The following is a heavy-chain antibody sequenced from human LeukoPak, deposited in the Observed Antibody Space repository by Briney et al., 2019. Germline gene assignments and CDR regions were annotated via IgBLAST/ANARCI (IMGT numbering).Heavy chain of an antibody. J-gene: IGHJ5*02. CDR1: GFTFSNYW. CDR3: ARDEDYSSSGANWFDP. V-gene: IGHV3-74*01. CDR2: INSDGSRT. Sequence: PGGSLRLSCAASGFTFSNYWMHWVRQAPGKGLVWVSRINSDGSRTTYADSVKGRFTISRDNAKNTLYLQMNSLRAEDTALYYCARDEDYSSSGANWFDPWGQGTLVTVSS. D-gene: IGHD6-6*01.